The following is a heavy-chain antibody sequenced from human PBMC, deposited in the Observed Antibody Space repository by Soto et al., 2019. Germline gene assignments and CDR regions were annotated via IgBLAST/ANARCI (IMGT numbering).Heavy chain of an antibody. V-gene: IGHV3-33*01. Sequence: PGGSLRLSCAASGFTFSSYGMHWVRQAPGKGLEWVAVIWYDGSNKYYADSVKGRFTISRDNSKNTLYLQMNSLRAEDTAVYYCARDIRIQPYYYYGMGVWGQGTTVTVSS. D-gene: IGHD5-18*01. CDR2: IWYDGSNK. CDR1: GFTFSSYG. J-gene: IGHJ6*02. CDR3: ARDIRIQPYYYYGMGV.